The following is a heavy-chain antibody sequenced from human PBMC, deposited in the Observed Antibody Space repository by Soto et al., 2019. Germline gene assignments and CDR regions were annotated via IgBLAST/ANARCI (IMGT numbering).Heavy chain of an antibody. CDR3: ARRGSGSYYDY. Sequence: EVQLLESGGGLVQPGGSLRLSCAASGFTFSNYAMRWVRQAPGKGLEWVSAISGSGDSTYYADSVKGRFTVSRDTSKTTLYLQMNSLRAEDTAVYYCARRGSGSYYDYWGQGTLVNVSS. CDR2: ISGSGDST. CDR1: GFTFSNYA. V-gene: IGHV3-23*01. J-gene: IGHJ4*02. D-gene: IGHD1-26*01.